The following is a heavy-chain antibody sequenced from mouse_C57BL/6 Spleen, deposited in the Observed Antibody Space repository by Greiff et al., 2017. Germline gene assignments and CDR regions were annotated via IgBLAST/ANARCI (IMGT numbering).Heavy chain of an antibody. J-gene: IGHJ2*01. Sequence: VQRVESGPELVKPGASVKISCKASGYAFSSSWMNWVKQRPGKGLEWIGRIYPGDGDTNYNGKFKGKATLTADKSSSTAYMQLSSLTSEDSAVYFCARIITTVVPSFDYWGQGTTLTVSS. CDR2: IYPGDGDT. V-gene: IGHV1-82*01. CDR3: ARIITTVVPSFDY. D-gene: IGHD1-1*01. CDR1: GYAFSSSW.